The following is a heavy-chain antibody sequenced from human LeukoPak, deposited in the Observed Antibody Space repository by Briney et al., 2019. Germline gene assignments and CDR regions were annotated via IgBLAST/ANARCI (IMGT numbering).Heavy chain of an antibody. Sequence: GGSLRLPCAASGFTFSSYWMSWVRQAPGKGLEWVANIKQDGSEKYYVDSVKGRFTISRDNAKNSLYLQMNSLRAEDTAVYYCATIYSSSWYNWFDPWGQGTLVTVS. CDR3: ATIYSSSWYNWFDP. D-gene: IGHD6-13*01. CDR2: IKQDGSEK. J-gene: IGHJ5*02. V-gene: IGHV3-7*01. CDR1: GFTFSSYW.